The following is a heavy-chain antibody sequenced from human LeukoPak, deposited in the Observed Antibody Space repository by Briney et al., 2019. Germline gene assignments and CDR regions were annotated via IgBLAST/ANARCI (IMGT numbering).Heavy chain of an antibody. CDR3: ARGGPSVLRYFDWPYYYYYGMDV. V-gene: IGHV3-11*01. D-gene: IGHD3-9*01. Sequence: GGSLRLSCAASGFTFSDYYMSWIRQAPGNGLEWVSYISSSGGTIYYADSVKGRFTISRDNAKNSLYLQMNSLRAEDTAVYYCARGGPSVLRYFDWPYYYYYGMDVWGQGTTVTVSS. J-gene: IGHJ6*02. CDR1: GFTFSDYY. CDR2: ISSSGGTI.